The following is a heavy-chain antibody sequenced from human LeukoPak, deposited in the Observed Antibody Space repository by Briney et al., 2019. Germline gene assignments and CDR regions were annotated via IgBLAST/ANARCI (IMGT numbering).Heavy chain of an antibody. CDR2: MNPNSGNT. V-gene: IGHV1-8*02. CDR3: ARARTATRRQPLAY. J-gene: IGHJ4*02. CDR1: GYTFSSYD. Sequence: ASVKVSCKASGYTFSSYDINWVRQATGQGLEWMGWMNPNSGNTGYAQKFQGRVTMTRNTSISTAYMELSSLRSEDTAVYYCARARTATRRQPLAYWGQGTLVTVSS. D-gene: IGHD1-14*01.